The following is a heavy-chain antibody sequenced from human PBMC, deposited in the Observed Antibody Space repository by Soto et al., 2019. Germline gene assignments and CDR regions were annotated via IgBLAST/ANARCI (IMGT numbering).Heavy chain of an antibody. J-gene: IGHJ4*02. V-gene: IGHV4-30-2*01. Sequence: LPVRCAVFGGNISNGGCSRSRIQQPPGKGLEWIGYIYHSGSTYYNPSLKSRVTISVDRSKNQFSLKLSSMTAADTAVYYCARSSGSQPFDYWGQGTLVTVS. CDR3: ARSSGSQPFDY. CDR1: GGNISNGGCS. CDR2: IYHSGST. D-gene: IGHD3-22*01.